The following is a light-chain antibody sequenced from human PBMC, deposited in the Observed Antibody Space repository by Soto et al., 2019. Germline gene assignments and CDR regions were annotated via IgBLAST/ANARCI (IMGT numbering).Light chain of an antibody. Sequence: NFMLTQPHSVSESPGKTVTISCTRSSGSVASNHVQWYQQRPGSAPTTLIYENNQRPSGVPDRFSGSVDSSSNSASLTISGLKTEDEADYYCQSYDSNNVVFGGGTKVTAL. CDR2: ENN. CDR1: SGSVASNH. CDR3: QSYDSNNVV. J-gene: IGLJ3*02. V-gene: IGLV6-57*04.